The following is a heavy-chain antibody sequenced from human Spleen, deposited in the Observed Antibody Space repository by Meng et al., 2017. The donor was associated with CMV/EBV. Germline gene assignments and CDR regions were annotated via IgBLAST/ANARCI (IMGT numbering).Heavy chain of an antibody. V-gene: IGHV3-11*01. D-gene: IGHD6-25*01. J-gene: IGHJ4*02. CDR1: GFTFSDYY. CDR3: ARRQRQLDY. CDR2: ISSSGNAI. Sequence: GESLKISCAASGFTFSDYYVTWIRQAPGKGLEWVSYISSSGNAIYYADSVKGRFTISRDNAKNSLYLQMNSLRAEDTAVYYCARRQRQLDYWGQGTLVTVSS.